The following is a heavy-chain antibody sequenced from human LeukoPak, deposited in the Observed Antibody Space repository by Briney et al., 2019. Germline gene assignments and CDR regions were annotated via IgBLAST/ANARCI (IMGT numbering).Heavy chain of an antibody. Sequence: ASVKVSCKASGYTFTGYYMHWVRQAPGQGLEWMGWINPNSGGTNYAQKFQGRVTMTRDTSISTAYMELSRLRSDDTAVYYCARDPHDGSGSYGPNWFDPWGQGTLVTVSS. CDR2: INPNSGGT. V-gene: IGHV1-2*02. CDR3: ARDPHDGSGSYGPNWFDP. CDR1: GYTFTGYY. D-gene: IGHD3-10*01. J-gene: IGHJ5*02.